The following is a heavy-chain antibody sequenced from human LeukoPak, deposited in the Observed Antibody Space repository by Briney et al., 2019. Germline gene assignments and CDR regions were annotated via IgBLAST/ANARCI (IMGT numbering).Heavy chain of an antibody. CDR1: GGSISSSSSY. V-gene: IGHV4-39*07. CDR3: ARAGYGDSDFDY. Sequence: SETLSLTCSVSGGSISSSSSYWGWIRQPPGKGLEWIGSIYYSGSSFDNPALKSRVTISVDTSKNQFSLKLNSVTAADTAVYYCARAGYGDSDFDYWGQGTLVTVSS. CDR2: IYYSGSS. J-gene: IGHJ4*02. D-gene: IGHD4-17*01.